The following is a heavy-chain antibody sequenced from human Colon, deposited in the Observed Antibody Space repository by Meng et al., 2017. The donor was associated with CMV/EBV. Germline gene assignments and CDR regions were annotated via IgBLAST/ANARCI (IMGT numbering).Heavy chain of an antibody. Sequence: GESLKISCAASGFSLRGYWMHWVRQAPGKGLVWVSCINSDGSDTRYADSVKGRFTISRDNAKNTLYLQMNSLRLEATAVYYCARLKSEEEDHWGQGTMVTVSS. CDR3: ARLKSEEEDH. CDR1: GFSLRGYW. V-gene: IGHV3-74*01. J-gene: IGHJ4*02. D-gene: IGHD3-3*01. CDR2: INSDGSDT.